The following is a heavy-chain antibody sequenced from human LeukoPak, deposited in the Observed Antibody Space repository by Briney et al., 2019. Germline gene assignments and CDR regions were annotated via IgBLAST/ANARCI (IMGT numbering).Heavy chain of an antibody. CDR2: ISSSSSYI. D-gene: IGHD2-2*01. Sequence: GGSLRLSCAASGFTFSSYSMNWVRQAPGKGLEWVSSISSSSSYIYYADSVKGRFTISRDNAKNSLYLQMNSLRAEDTAVYYCARDFPIVVVPAAIPRYMDVWGKGTTVTVSS. V-gene: IGHV3-21*01. J-gene: IGHJ6*03. CDR1: GFTFSSYS. CDR3: ARDFPIVVVPAAIPRYMDV.